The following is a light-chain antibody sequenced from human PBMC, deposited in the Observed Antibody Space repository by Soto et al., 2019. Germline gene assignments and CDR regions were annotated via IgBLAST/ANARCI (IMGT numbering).Light chain of an antibody. CDR3: SSYTSSSTPYV. V-gene: IGLV2-14*01. J-gene: IGLJ1*01. CDR2: EVS. Sequence: QSALTQPASVSRSPGQSITISCTGTSSDVGGYNYVSWYQQDPGKAPKLMIYEVSNRPSGVSNRFSGSKSGNTASLTISGLQAEDEADYYCSSYTSSSTPYVFGTGTKVTVL. CDR1: SSDVGGYNY.